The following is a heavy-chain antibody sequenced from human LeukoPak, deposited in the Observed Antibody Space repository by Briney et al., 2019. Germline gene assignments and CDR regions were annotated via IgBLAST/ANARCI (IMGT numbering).Heavy chain of an antibody. D-gene: IGHD5-18*01. Sequence: GGPLRLSCAASGFTFDDYGMSWVPQAPGKGREWVSGNNWNGCRTGYADSVKGRFSISRDNAKNSLYLQMNSLRAEDTALYYCARGGGDVDTAIPPYFDYCGEGNLVTVSS. J-gene: IGHJ4*02. CDR1: GFTFDDYG. CDR3: ARGGGDVDTAIPPYFDY. CDR2: NNWNGCRT. V-gene: IGHV3-20*04.